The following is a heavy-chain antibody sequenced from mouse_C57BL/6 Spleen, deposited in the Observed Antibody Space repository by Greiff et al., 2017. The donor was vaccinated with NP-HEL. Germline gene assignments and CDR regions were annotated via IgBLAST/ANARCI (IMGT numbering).Heavy chain of an antibody. Sequence: VQVVESGAELVRPGASVTLSCKASGYTFTDYEMHWVKQTPVHGLEWIGAIDPETGGTAYNQKFKGKAILTADKSSSTAYMELRSLTSEDSAVYYCTRRGHGYGSSFDYWGQGTTLTVSS. D-gene: IGHD1-1*01. CDR1: GYTFTDYE. CDR3: TRRGHGYGSSFDY. J-gene: IGHJ2*01. CDR2: IDPETGGT. V-gene: IGHV1-15*01.